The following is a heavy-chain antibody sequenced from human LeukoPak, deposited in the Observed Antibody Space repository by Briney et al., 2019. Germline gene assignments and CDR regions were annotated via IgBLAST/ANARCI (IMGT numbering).Heavy chain of an antibody. CDR1: GFIFNSYG. D-gene: IGHD3-10*01. J-gene: IGHJ4*02. CDR2: IRYDGSNK. Sequence: GGSLRLSCAASGFIFNSYGMHWVRQAPGKGLEWVAFIRYDGSNKYYADSVKGRFTISRDNSKNTLYLQMNSLRVDDTAVYYCAKALLYGSGSDSPPDYWGQGTLVTVSS. V-gene: IGHV3-30*02. CDR3: AKALLYGSGSDSPPDY.